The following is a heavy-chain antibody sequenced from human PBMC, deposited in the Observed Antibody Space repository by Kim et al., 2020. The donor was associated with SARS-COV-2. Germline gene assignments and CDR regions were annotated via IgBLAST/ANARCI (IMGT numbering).Heavy chain of an antibody. Sequence: TTDYAAPVKGRFTISRDDSKNTLYLQMNSLKTEDTAVYYCTTEVWNMDVWGRGTTVTVSS. J-gene: IGHJ6*02. CDR2: TT. D-gene: IGHD3-16*01. V-gene: IGHV3-15*01. CDR3: TTEVWNMDV.